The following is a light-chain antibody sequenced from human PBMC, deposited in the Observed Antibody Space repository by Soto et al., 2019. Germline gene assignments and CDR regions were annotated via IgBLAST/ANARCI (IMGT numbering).Light chain of an antibody. CDR1: SSNIGDNP. CDR3: AAWDDNLNAYV. Sequence: QSVLTQPPSASGTPGQRVTISCSGSSSNIGDNPVNWYQQVPGAAPKLLIYINDQRPSGVPDRFSGSKSGTSASLAISGLQPEDEADYDCAAWDDNLNAYVFGSGTKLTVL. V-gene: IGLV1-44*01. CDR2: IND. J-gene: IGLJ1*01.